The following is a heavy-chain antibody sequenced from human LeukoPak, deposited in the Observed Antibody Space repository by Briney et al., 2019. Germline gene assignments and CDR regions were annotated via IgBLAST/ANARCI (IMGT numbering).Heavy chain of an antibody. V-gene: IGHV3-7*01. CDR1: GFTFGSYW. CDR3: AGIFAGFLETYYFDF. J-gene: IGHJ4*02. Sequence: GGSLRLSCAASGFTFGSYWMSWVRQAPGKGLEWVANIKQDGSEKLYVDSVKGRFTISRDNAKKTLYLQMNSLRAEDTAVYYCAGIFAGFLETYYFDFWGQGTLVTVSS. CDR2: IKQDGSEK. D-gene: IGHD3-3*01.